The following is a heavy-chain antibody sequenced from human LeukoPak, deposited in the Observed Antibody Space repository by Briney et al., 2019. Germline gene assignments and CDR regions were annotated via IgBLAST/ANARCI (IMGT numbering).Heavy chain of an antibody. CDR3: ARGGNYYYYYYGMDV. CDR1: AYSISSGYY. J-gene: IGHJ6*02. CDR2: IYHTGRT. Sequence: SETLSLTCTVSAYSISSGYYWGWIRQPPGKGLEWIGSIYHTGRTYYNPSLKSRVTISVDRSKNQFSLKLSSVTAADTAVYYCARGGNYYYYYYGMDVWGQGTTVTVSS. V-gene: IGHV4-38-2*02. D-gene: IGHD4-23*01.